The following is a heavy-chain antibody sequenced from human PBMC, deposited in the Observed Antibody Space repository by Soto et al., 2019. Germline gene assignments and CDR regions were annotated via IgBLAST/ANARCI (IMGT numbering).Heavy chain of an antibody. CDR3: VKYTVTEDLGES. D-gene: IGHD3-16*01. Sequence: EVQLLESGGDVVRPGGSLRLSCAASGFTFSGYDMGWVRQAPGKGLEWVAVVSRAGTYTFYADAVRGRFSISRDNSRDTVDLYMNALRGDDTAVYFCVKYTVTEDLGESWGQGTLVSVSS. V-gene: IGHV3-23*01. CDR1: GFTFSGYD. J-gene: IGHJ5*02. CDR2: VSRAGTYT.